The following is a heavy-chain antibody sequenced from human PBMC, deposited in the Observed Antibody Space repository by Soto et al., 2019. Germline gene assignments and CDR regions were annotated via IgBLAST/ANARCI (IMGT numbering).Heavy chain of an antibody. CDR1: GYTFTSYA. CDR2: INAGNGNT. J-gene: IGHJ4*02. Sequence: ASVKVSCKASGYTFTSYAMHWVRQAPGQRLEWMGWINAGNGNTKYSQKFQGRVTITRDTSASTAYMELSSLRPEDTAVYYCARGLGLWYGDYWGQGTLVTVSS. V-gene: IGHV1-3*01. CDR3: ARGLGLWYGDY. D-gene: IGHD6-13*01.